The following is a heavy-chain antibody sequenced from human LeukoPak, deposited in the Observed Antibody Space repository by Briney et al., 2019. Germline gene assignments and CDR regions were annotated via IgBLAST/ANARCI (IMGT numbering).Heavy chain of an antibody. CDR1: GYTFTSYY. V-gene: IGHV1-8*03. D-gene: IGHD3-3*01. CDR3: ARGSSFTIFGVVTPFYYYYYMDV. CDR2: MNPNSGNT. J-gene: IGHJ6*03. Sequence: ASVKVSCKASGYTFTSYYMHWVRQAPGQGLEWMGWMNPNSGNTGYAQKFQGRVTITRNTSISTAYMELSSLRSEDTAVYYCARGSSFTIFGVVTPFYYYYYMDVWGKGTTVTVSS.